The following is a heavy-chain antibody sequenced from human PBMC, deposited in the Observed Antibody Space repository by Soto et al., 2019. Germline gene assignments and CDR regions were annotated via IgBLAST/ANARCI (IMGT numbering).Heavy chain of an antibody. V-gene: IGHV1-3*04. J-gene: IGHJ5*02. D-gene: IGHD2-2*01. CDR1: GYIFMNFA. CDR3: ARVPRYSFEIVQVPAVMFEDRFDP. CDR2: INTGNGKT. Sequence: ASVKVSCKASGYIFMNFALHWVRQAPGQTFEWMGWINTGNGKTEYSQKFQGRITIIRDTSASTAYMELSDLRSEDTAVYYCARVPRYSFEIVQVPAVMFEDRFDPWGQGTLVTVSS.